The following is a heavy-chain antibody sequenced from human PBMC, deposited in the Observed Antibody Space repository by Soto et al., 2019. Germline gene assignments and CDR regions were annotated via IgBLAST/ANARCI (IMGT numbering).Heavy chain of an antibody. V-gene: IGHV1-18*01. CDR3: ARGYYYDSSGYYYAPDAFDI. CDR2: ISAYNGNT. Sequence: GASVKVSCKSSGYTFTSYGISWVRQAPGQGLEWMGWISAYNGNTKYSQKFQGRVTITRDTSASTAYMELSSLRSEDTAVYYCARGYYYDSSGYYYAPDAFDIWGQGTMVTVSS. D-gene: IGHD3-22*01. CDR1: GYTFTSYG. J-gene: IGHJ3*02.